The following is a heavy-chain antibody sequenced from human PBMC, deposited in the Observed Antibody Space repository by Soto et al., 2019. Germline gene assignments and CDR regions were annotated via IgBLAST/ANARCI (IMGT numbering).Heavy chain of an antibody. V-gene: IGHV3-23*01. CDR2: ISGSAGST. CDR3: AEDFLIVVAGTYFDC. D-gene: IGHD6-19*01. J-gene: IGHJ4*02. Sequence: EVQLLESGGGLVQPGGSLRLFCAASGFTFSSYAMSWVRQAPGKGLEWVSAISGSAGSTYYADSVKGRFTISRDNSKNTPLLQMTSLRAEDTAVYYCAEDFLIVVAGTYFDCWGQGTLVTVSS. CDR1: GFTFSSYA.